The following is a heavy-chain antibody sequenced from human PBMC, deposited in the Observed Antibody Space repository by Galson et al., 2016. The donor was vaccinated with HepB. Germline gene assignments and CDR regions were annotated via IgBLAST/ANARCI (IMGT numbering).Heavy chain of an antibody. CDR2: SQGDGDT. CDR3: AGVSRFQVDY. D-gene: IGHD5/OR15-5a*01. V-gene: IGHV3-66*02. J-gene: IGHJ4*02. Sequence: SLRLSCAASGFTVSGNWMSWVRQAPGKGLEWVSTSQGDGDTYYADSVMGRFTISRDNSENTLYLQMNNLRPDDTAVYYCAGVSRFQVDYWGQGTLVTVSS. CDR1: GFTVSGNW.